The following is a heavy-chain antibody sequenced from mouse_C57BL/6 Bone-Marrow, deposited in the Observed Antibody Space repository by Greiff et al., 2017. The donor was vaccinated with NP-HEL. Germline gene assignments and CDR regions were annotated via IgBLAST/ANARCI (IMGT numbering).Heavy chain of an antibody. D-gene: IGHD2-5*01. V-gene: IGHV1-54*01. CDR3: ARTYYSNLWYFDV. J-gene: IGHJ1*03. Sequence: QLQQSGAELVRPGTSVKVSCKASGYAFTNYLIEWVKQRPGQGLEWIGVIYPGNGGTNYNEKFKGKATLTADKSSSTAYMQLSSLTSEDSAVYFCARTYYSNLWYFDVWGTGTTVTVAS. CDR1: GYAFTNYL. CDR2: IYPGNGGT.